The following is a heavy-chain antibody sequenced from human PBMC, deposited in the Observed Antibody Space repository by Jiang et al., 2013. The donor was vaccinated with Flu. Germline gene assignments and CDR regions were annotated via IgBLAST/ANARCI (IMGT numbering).Heavy chain of an antibody. V-gene: IGHV1-69*13. D-gene: IGHD3-10*01. Sequence: SGAEVKKPGASVKVSCKASGGTFSSYAISWVRQAPGQGLEWMGGIIPIFGTANYAQKFQGRITITADESTSTAYMELSSLRSEDTAVYYCARQPTYGSGSYRYYYGMDVWGQGTTVTVSS. CDR2: IIPIFGTA. J-gene: IGHJ6*02. CDR1: GGTFSSYA. CDR3: ARQPTYGSGSYRYYYGMDV.